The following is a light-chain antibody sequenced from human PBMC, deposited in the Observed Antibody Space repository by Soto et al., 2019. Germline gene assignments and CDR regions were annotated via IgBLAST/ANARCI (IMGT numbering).Light chain of an antibody. CDR2: GAS. CDR1: QGVTPAY. V-gene: IGKV3-20*01. J-gene: IGKJ3*01. Sequence: EIVLTQSPGTLSLSPGERATLSCRASQGVTPAYLAWYQHKPGQAPRLLIFGASTRATGIPDRFSGRGSETNFTRIIRTLKPADLSVYSCQVYGGTTLFTSGPGTKVD. CDR3: QVYGGTTLFT.